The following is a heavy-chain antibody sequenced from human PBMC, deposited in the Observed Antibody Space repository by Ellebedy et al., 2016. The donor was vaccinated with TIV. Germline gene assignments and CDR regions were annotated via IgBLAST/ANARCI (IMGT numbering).Heavy chain of an antibody. CDR1: GDSVSTDIG. CDR3: ARGWFGSGMGV. D-gene: IGHD3-16*01. CDR2: TYYRSKWNN. Sequence: SQTLSLTCVISGDSVSTDIGWNWIRQSPSRGLEWLERTYYRSKWNNDYAVSLKSRITINPDTSKNQFSLQLNSVIPGDTAVYYCARGWFGSGMGVWGQGTTVTVSS. J-gene: IGHJ6*02. V-gene: IGHV6-1*01.